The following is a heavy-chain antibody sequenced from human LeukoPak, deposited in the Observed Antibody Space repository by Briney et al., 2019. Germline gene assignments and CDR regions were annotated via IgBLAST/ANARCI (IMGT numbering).Heavy chain of an antibody. V-gene: IGHV1-8*02. CDR1: GYTFTGYY. D-gene: IGHD1-26*01. CDR3: ATMSGSYSNYYYYMDV. CDR2: MDPNSGNT. J-gene: IGHJ6*03. Sequence: ASVKVSCKASGYTFTGYYMHWVRQATGQGLEWMGWMDPNSGNTGYAQKFQGRVTMTRDTSISTAYMELSSLRSEDTAVYYCATMSGSYSNYYYYMDVWGKGTTVTISS.